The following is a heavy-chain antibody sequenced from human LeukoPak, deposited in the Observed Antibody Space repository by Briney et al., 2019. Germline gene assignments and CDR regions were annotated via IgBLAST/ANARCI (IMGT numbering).Heavy chain of an antibody. V-gene: IGHV4-59*01. Sequence: SETLSLTCTVSGGSISSYYWSWIRQPPGKGLEWVGYIYHSGSTKYNPSLKSRVTISVDTSKNQFSLKLSSVTAADTAVYYCARDGYSGNDGLWGQGSLVTVSS. CDR3: ARDGYSGNDGL. J-gene: IGHJ4*02. CDR2: IYHSGST. CDR1: GGSISSYY. D-gene: IGHD5-12*01.